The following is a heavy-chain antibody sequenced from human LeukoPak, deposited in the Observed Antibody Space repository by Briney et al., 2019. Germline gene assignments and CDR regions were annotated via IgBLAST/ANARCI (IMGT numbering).Heavy chain of an antibody. V-gene: IGHV3-33*01. CDR2: IWYDGSNK. CDR1: GFTFSSYG. Sequence: GRSLRLSCAASGFTFSSYGMHWVRQAPGKGLEWVALIWYDGSNKYYADSVKGRLTISRDNSKNTLYLQMNSLRDEDTAVYYCAREGPRGNSQFDYWGQGTLVTVSS. CDR3: AREGPRGNSQFDY. D-gene: IGHD2/OR15-2a*01. J-gene: IGHJ4*02.